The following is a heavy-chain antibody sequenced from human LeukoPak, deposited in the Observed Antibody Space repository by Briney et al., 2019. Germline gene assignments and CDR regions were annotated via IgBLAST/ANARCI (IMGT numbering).Heavy chain of an antibody. CDR2: ISGSGGST. J-gene: IGHJ3*02. CDR3: AKHIVGAPVVSSAFDI. D-gene: IGHD1-26*01. Sequence: GGSLRLSCAASGLTFNNYAMSWVRQAPGKGLEWVSAISGSGGSTYYADSVKGRFTISRDNSKNTLYLQMNSLRAEDTAVYYCAKHIVGAPVVSSAFDIWGQGTMVTASS. V-gene: IGHV3-23*01. CDR1: GLTFNNYA.